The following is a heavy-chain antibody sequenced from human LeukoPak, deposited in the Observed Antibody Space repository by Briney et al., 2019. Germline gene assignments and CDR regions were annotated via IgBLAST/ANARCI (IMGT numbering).Heavy chain of an antibody. Sequence: KPSETLSLTCTVSGGSISSYYWSWIRQPAGKGLEWIGRIYTSGSTNYNPSLKSRVTMSVDTSKNQFSLKLSSVTAADTAVYYCARRRGQSSGPSYYYFYMDVWGKGTTVTVSS. CDR1: GGSISSYY. CDR3: ARRRGQSSGPSYYYFYMDV. J-gene: IGHJ6*03. V-gene: IGHV4-4*07. CDR2: IYTSGST. D-gene: IGHD2-8*02.